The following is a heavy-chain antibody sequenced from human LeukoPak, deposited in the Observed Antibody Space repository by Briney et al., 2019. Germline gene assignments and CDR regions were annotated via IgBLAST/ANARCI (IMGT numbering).Heavy chain of an antibody. CDR1: GGSISGSAYN. CDR2: IYYSVST. Sequence: KPSETPSLTCTVSGGSISGSAYNWGWIRQPPGKGLEWIGSIYYSVSTHYSPSLKSRVTISDDTSKNQFSLKLTSVTAADTAVYYCTRRNYGSGRRDYWGQGILVTVSS. CDR3: TRRNYGSGRRDY. D-gene: IGHD3-10*01. V-gene: IGHV4-39*01. J-gene: IGHJ4*02.